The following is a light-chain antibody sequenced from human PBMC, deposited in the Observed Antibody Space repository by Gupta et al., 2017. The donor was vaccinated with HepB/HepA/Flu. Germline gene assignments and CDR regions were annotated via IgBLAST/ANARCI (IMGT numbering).Light chain of an antibody. CDR3: PQRSNGHPYSI. J-gene: IGKJ2*02. CDR1: QSVSSY. CDR2: DAP. Sequence: EILLTLSPPTLSLSPGERATPPCRASQSVSSYLAWYQKKPSQAPRLLIYDAPNRPNGTIAKFSGSGDGTDANLTILSRGLEDFEVYYSPQRSNGHPYSIFGQGTKLEIK. V-gene: IGKV3-11*01.